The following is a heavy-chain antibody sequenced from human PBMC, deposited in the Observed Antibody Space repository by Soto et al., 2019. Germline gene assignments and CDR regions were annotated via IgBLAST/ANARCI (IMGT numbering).Heavy chain of an antibody. CDR2: THYTGST. CDR1: GGSISTYY. CDR3: ARESAGSGKNNWFDP. D-gene: IGHD3-10*01. Sequence: QVQLQESGPGLVKPSETLSLTCTVSGGSISTYYWSWIRQPPGQGLEWIGFTHYTGSTYYNPSLRSRVTRSVDTSNNQFSLKLNSVTAADTAVYYCARESAGSGKNNWFDPWGQGTLVTVAS. J-gene: IGHJ5*02. V-gene: IGHV4-59*01.